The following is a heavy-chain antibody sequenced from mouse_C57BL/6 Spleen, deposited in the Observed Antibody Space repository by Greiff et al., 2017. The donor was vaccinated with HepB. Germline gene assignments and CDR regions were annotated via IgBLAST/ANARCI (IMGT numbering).Heavy chain of an antibody. J-gene: IGHJ3*01. V-gene: IGHV1-18*01. CDR1: GYTFTDYN. D-gene: IGHD3-3*01. CDR3: ARGDVGFAY. CDR2: INPNNGGT. Sequence: EVQLQQSGPELVKPGASVKIPCKASGYTFTDYNMDWVKQSHGKSLEWIGDINPNNGGTIYNQKFKGKATLTVDQSSSTAYMELRSLTSEDTAVYYCARGDVGFAYWGQGTLVTVSA.